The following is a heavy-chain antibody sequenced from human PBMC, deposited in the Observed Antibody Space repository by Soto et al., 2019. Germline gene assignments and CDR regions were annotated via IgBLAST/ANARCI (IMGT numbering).Heavy chain of an antibody. V-gene: IGHV3-23*01. CDR3: AKVAGYCSGTSCQSAFDI. J-gene: IGHJ3*02. D-gene: IGHD2-2*01. CDR1: GFTFSSFV. CDR2: IVGSGGST. Sequence: GGSLRLSCAASGFTFSSFVMSWVRQAPGRGREWVSLIVGSGGSTHYADSVKGRFTISRDNSKNTLYLQMNSLRAEDTAVYYCAKVAGYCSGTSCQSAFDIWGRGTMVTVSS.